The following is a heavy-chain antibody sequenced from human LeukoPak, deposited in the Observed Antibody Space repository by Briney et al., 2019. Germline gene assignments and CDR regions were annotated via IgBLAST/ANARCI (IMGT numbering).Heavy chain of an antibody. CDR3: AKLRRGPMDAFDI. CDR1: GFTFSSYA. J-gene: IGHJ3*02. D-gene: IGHD1-14*01. CDR2: ISGSGGST. Sequence: PGGSLRLSCAASGFTFSSYAMSWVRQAPGKGLEWVSAISGSGGSTYYADSVKGRFTTSRDNSKNTLYLQMNSLRAEDTAVYYCAKLRRGPMDAFDIWGQGTMVTVSS. V-gene: IGHV3-23*01.